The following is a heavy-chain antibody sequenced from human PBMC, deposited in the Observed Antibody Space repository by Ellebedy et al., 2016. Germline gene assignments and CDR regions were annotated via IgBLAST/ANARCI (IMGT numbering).Heavy chain of an antibody. CDR1: GITFRTYA. Sequence: GGSLRLXXAASGITFRTYAMSWVRQVPGKGLEWVSSISDSGSGTYYADSVKGRFTFSRDNSNNSLYLQMNSLRAEDTALYYCAKVDNNWNYDYWGQGTLVTVSS. CDR3: AKVDNNWNYDY. D-gene: IGHD1-7*01. V-gene: IGHV3-23*01. CDR2: ISDSGSGT. J-gene: IGHJ4*02.